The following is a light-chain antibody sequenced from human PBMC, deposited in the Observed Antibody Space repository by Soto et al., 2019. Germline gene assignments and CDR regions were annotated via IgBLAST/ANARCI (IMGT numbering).Light chain of an antibody. CDR3: LHFRSFPIT. CDR2: DAS. Sequence: EIVLTQSPVTLSLSPGERATLSCRASQSVTDFLAWYQQKPGQAPRLLIYDASNRATGIPARFSGSGSGTEYTLTISSLQPEDFATYYCLHFRSFPITFGQGTRLEIK. CDR1: QSVTDF. J-gene: IGKJ5*01. V-gene: IGKV3-11*01.